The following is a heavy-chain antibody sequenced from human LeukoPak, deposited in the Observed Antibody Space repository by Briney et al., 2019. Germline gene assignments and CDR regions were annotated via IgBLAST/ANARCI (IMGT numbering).Heavy chain of an antibody. D-gene: IGHD2-2*01. CDR1: GFTFDNNA. V-gene: IGHV3-9*01. CDR3: AKAYCSSTIFLVDY. Sequence: PGGCLRLSCAAAGFTFDNNAIHCARPAPGDCIGWVSCIRWNSASIGYADSVKGLFTISKDNAKNSLYLQMSSLRAEDTALYYCAKAYCSSTIFLVDYWGQGTLVTVSS. J-gene: IGHJ4*02. CDR2: IRWNSASI.